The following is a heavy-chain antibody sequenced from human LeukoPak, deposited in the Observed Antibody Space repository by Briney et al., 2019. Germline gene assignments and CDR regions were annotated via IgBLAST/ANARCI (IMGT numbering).Heavy chain of an antibody. Sequence: GRSLRLSCAASGFTFSSYGMHWVRQAPGKGLEWVAVISYDGSNKYYADSVKGRFTISRDNSKNTLYLQMSSLRAEDTAVYYCAKDFYYYGSGSDAFDIWGQGTMVTVSS. CDR3: AKDFYYYGSGSDAFDI. CDR1: GFTFSSYG. V-gene: IGHV3-30*18. J-gene: IGHJ3*02. D-gene: IGHD3-10*01. CDR2: ISYDGSNK.